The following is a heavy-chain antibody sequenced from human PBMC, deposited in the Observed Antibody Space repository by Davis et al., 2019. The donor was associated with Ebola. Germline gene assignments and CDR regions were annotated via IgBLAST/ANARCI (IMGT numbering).Heavy chain of an antibody. Sequence: GESLKISCAASGFSFSRYWMQWVRQAPGTGLVWVSRSNSDESITSYADSVKGRFTISRDNAKNTLYLQMNSLRAEDTAVYYCARTNVQLEPYDVFDIWGQGTMVTVSS. CDR1: GFSFSRYW. D-gene: IGHD1-1*01. CDR2: SNSDESIT. V-gene: IGHV3-74*01. CDR3: ARTNVQLEPYDVFDI. J-gene: IGHJ3*02.